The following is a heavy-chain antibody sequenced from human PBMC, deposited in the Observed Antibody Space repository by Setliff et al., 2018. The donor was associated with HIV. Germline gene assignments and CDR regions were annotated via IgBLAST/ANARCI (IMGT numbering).Heavy chain of an antibody. CDR3: ARIMATITCYDY. J-gene: IGHJ4*02. CDR2: IYYSGST. Sequence: SETLPLTCTVSGGSISNSSYYWGWIRQPPGKGLEWIGSIYYSGSTYYNPSLKSRVTISVDTSKNQFSLKLSSVTAADSAVYYCARIMATITCYDYWGQGTLVTVSS. V-gene: IGHV4-39*07. D-gene: IGHD5-12*01. CDR1: GGSISNSSYY.